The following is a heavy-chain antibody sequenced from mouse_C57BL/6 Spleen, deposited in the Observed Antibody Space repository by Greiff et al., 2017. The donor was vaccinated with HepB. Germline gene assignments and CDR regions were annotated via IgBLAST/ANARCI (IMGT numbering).Heavy chain of an antibody. D-gene: IGHD1-1*01. Sequence: VHVKQSGPELVKPGASVKMSCKASGYTFTDYYMHWVKQKPGKGLEWIGEIYPGSGNTYYNEKFKGKATLTADTSSSTAYMQLSSLTSEDSAVYFCARPITTVVARAYWGQGTLVTVSA. J-gene: IGHJ3*01. CDR2: YPGSGNTY. V-gene: IGHV1-83*01. CDR3: RPITTVVARAY. CDR1: YTFTDYYM.